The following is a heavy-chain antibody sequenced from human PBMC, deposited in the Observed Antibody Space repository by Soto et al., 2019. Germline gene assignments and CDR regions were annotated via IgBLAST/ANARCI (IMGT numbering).Heavy chain of an antibody. Sequence: QLQLQESGPGLVKPSETLSLTCTVSGGSISSSSYYWGWIRQPPGKGLEWIGSMYYSGSTYYNPSLTSGVTIYVETSKNQLSLEVSAVTAADTGVYFCARHMNGTGSGGWRLFGYWGQGTLVAVSS. V-gene: IGHV4-39*01. CDR3: ARHMNGTGSGGWRLFGY. CDR1: GGSISSSSYY. J-gene: IGHJ4*02. CDR2: MYYSGST. D-gene: IGHD2-15*01.